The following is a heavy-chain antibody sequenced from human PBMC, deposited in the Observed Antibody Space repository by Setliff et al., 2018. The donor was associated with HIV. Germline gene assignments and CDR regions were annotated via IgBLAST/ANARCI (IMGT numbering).Heavy chain of an antibody. CDR2: INHTGST. CDR1: GGSFSGYY. V-gene: IGHV4-34*01. CDR3: ARGATWIRWGSSGLDKTRYFDY. D-gene: IGHD5-18*01. Sequence: SETLSLTCAVYGGSFSGYYWSWIRQPPGKGLEWIGEINHTGSTNYNPSLKSRVTISVDTSKNQFSLKLTSVTAADKAVYYCARGATWIRWGSSGLDKTRYFDYWGQGTLVTVSS. J-gene: IGHJ4*02.